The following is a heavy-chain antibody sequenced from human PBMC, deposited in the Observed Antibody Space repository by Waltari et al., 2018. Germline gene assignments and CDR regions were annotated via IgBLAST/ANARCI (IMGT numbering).Heavy chain of an antibody. V-gene: IGHV3-33*03. Sequence: QEQLVECGRGVVQPGRSLTLSCVASGFTLRSYGIHWVSRAPGSGRGRAEVVGCDEMQMIYAEFVWSRFNIYRDNGKNTAYLDRSRLRPEDAAIYYCVKDRLRMGDIAAPNNWLDPWGQGTPVSVSS. CDR3: VKDRLRMGDIAAPNNWLDP. CDR2: VGCDEMQM. CDR1: GFTLRSYG. D-gene: IGHD6-6*01. J-gene: IGHJ5*02.